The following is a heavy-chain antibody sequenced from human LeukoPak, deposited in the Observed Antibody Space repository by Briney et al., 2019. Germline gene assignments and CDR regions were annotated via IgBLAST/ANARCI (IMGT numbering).Heavy chain of an antibody. CDR2: ISSSSSYI. CDR1: GFTFSSYS. D-gene: IGHD3-9*01. Sequence: GGSLRLSCAASGFTFSSYSMNWVRQAPGKGLEWVSSISSSSSYIYYADSVKGRFTISRDNAKNSLYLQINSLRAEDTAVYYCAKIDYDILTGYYGGSYMDVWGKGTTVTVSS. CDR3: AKIDYDILTGYYGGSYMDV. J-gene: IGHJ6*03. V-gene: IGHV3-21*01.